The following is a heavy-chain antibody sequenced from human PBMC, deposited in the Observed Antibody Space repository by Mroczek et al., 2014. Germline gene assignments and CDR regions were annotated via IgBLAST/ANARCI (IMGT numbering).Heavy chain of an antibody. V-gene: IGHV1-8*01. Sequence: QVQLQESAEVKKPGASVKVSCKASGYTFTSYDINWVRQATGQGLEWMGWMNPNSGNTGYAQKFQGRVTMTRNTSISTAYMELSSLRSEDTAVYYCARLGYCSSTSCLTYYYGMDVWGQGTTVTVSS. CDR1: GYTFTSYD. D-gene: IGHD2-2*01. CDR2: MNPNSGNT. CDR3: ARLGYCSSTSCLTYYYGMDV. J-gene: IGHJ6*02.